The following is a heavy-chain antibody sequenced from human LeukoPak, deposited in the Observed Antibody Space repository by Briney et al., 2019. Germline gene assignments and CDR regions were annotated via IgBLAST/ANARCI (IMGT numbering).Heavy chain of an antibody. CDR3: ASDFRSYNIRWCLDY. V-gene: IGHV3-7*04. CDR2: IKQDGSEK. Sequence: GGSLRLSCAASGVTFSSYWMAWVRQAPGKGLEWVANIKQDGSEKHYVDSVKGRFTISRDNSKNTLYLQMNSLRAEDTAVYYCASDFRSYNIRWCLDYWGQGTLVTVSS. CDR1: GVTFSSYW. J-gene: IGHJ4*02. D-gene: IGHD2-8*02.